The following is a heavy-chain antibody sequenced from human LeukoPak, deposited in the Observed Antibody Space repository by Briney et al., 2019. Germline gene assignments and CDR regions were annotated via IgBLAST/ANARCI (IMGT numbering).Heavy chain of an antibody. CDR1: VFTFSDYY. CDR2: ISSSGSTI. D-gene: IGHD4-17*01. Sequence: GGSLRLSCAASVFTFSDYYMSWIRHAPGKGREGVSYISSSGSTIYYADSVKGRFTISRDNAKTSLYLQMNRLRAEDTAVYYCARDGGFATVTAADAFDIWGQGTMVTVSS. V-gene: IGHV3-11*01. J-gene: IGHJ3*02. CDR3: ARDGGFATVTAADAFDI.